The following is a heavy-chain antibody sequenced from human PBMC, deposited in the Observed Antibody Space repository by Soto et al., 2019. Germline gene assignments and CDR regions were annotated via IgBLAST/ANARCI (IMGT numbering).Heavy chain of an antibody. Sequence: SETLSLTCTVSGGSISSSSYYWGWIRQPPGKGLEWIGSIHYSGSTYYNPSLKSRVTISVDTSKNQFSLKLSSVTAADTAVYYCATQGSGSGWYIWDYFDYWGQGTLVTVSS. CDR3: ATQGSGSGWYIWDYFDY. CDR1: GGSISSSSYY. V-gene: IGHV4-39*01. CDR2: IHYSGST. J-gene: IGHJ4*02. D-gene: IGHD6-19*01.